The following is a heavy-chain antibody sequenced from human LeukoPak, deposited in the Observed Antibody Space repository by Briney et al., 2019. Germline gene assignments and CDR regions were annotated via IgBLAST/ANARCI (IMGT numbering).Heavy chain of an antibody. D-gene: IGHD2-15*01. J-gene: IGHJ4*02. Sequence: GASVKVSCKASGYTFTSYYMHWVRQAPGQGLEWMGIINPSGGSTSYAQKFQGRVTMTRDTSTSTVYMELSSLRSEDTAVYYCARDWTLGGGTSEFDYWGQGTLVTVSS. CDR1: GYTFTSYY. CDR2: INPSGGST. CDR3: ARDWTLGGGTSEFDY. V-gene: IGHV1-46*01.